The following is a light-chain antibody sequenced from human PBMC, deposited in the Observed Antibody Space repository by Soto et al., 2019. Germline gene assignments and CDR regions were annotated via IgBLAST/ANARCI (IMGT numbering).Light chain of an antibody. J-gene: IGLJ3*02. CDR2: KDS. Sequence: YELTQPSSVSVSPGQTARITCSGDVLAKKYARWFQQKPGQAPVLVIYKDSERPSGIPERFSGSSSGTTVTLTISGAQVEDEADYYCYSAADNNRVFGGGTQLTVL. CDR3: YSAADNNRV. V-gene: IGLV3-27*01. CDR1: VLAKKY.